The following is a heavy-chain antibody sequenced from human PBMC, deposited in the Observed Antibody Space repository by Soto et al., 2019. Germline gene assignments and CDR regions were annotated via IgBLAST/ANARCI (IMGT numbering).Heavy chain of an antibody. V-gene: IGHV4-34*01. D-gene: IGHD3-16*02. J-gene: IGHJ4*02. CDR1: GGSVSGYF. CDR2: INHSGTT. Sequence: PSETLSLTCAVYGGSVSGYFWSWIRQPPGKGLEWIGEINHSGTTSYSPSLDSRVTTSVDTSKNQFSLRLSSVTAADPAIYYCAKRCCCYSYCSYFDYWGRGTLVTVSS. CDR3: AKRCCCYSYCSYFDY.